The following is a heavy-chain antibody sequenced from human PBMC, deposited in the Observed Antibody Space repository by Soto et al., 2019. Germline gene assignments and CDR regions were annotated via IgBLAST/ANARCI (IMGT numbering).Heavy chain of an antibody. D-gene: IGHD2-2*02. CDR2: IIPIFGTA. Sequence: SVKVSCKASGGTFSSYAISWVRQAPGQGLEWMGGIIPIFGTANYAQKFQGRVTITADDSTSTAYMELSSLRSEDTAVYYCARARGDIVVVPAAIFHYYYGMDVWGPGTTVTVSS. J-gene: IGHJ6*02. CDR3: ARARGDIVVVPAAIFHYYYGMDV. CDR1: GGTFSSYA. V-gene: IGHV1-69*13.